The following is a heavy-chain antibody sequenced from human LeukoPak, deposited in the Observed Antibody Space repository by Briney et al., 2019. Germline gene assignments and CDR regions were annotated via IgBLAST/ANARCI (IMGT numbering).Heavy chain of an antibody. V-gene: IGHV3-23*01. D-gene: IGHD3-9*01. CDR3: AKPILTGYYSGGDY. Sequence: HPGGSLRLSCAASGFTFSSSAMSWVRQAPGMGLEWVSAISGSGGSTDFADSVKGRFTISRDNSKNTLYLQMNSLRAEDTAVYYCAKPILTGYYSGGDYWGQGTLVTVSS. CDR2: ISGSGGST. CDR1: GFTFSSSA. J-gene: IGHJ4*02.